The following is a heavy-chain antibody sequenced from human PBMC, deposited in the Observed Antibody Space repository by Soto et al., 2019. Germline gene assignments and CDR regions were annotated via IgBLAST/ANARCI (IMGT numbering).Heavy chain of an antibody. J-gene: IGHJ4*02. CDR2: ISKDGSTI. Sequence: EAQLVESGGGFVQPGGSLRLSCAASGFTFSSYSMSWVRQAPGKGLEWISYISKDGSTIYYADSVKGRFTISRDDAKSSLYLQINSLRDEDTAVYSCVRGFSYASFDYWGQGTLVTVSS. CDR1: GFTFSSYS. D-gene: IGHD5-18*01. CDR3: VRGFSYASFDY. V-gene: IGHV3-48*02.